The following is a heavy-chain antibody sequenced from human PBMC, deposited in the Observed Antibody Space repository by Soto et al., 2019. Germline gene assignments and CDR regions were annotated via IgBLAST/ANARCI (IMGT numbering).Heavy chain of an antibody. D-gene: IGHD4-17*01. J-gene: IGHJ4*02. V-gene: IGHV4-30-2*01. CDR2: IYHSGST. CDR1: GGSISSGGYS. CDR3: ARDSPGYGDYVLFDY. Sequence: SETLSLTCAVSGGSISSGGYSWSWIRQPPGKGLEWIGYIYHSGSTYYNPSLKSRVTISVDRSKNQFSLQLDSVTPADTAVYYCARDSPGYGDYVLFDYWGQGTRVTVSS.